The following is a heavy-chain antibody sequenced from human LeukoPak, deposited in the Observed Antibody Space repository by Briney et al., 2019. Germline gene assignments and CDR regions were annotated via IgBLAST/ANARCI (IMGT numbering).Heavy chain of an antibody. J-gene: IGHJ4*02. D-gene: IGHD6-19*01. CDR2: ISSSSTI. Sequence: GGSLRLSCAASGFTFSSYSMNWVRQAPGKGLEWVSYISSSSTIYYADSVKGRFTISRDNAKNSLYLQMNSLRAEDTAVYYCARVTYSSGNDYWGQGTLVTVSS. V-gene: IGHV3-48*01. CDR3: ARVTYSSGNDY. CDR1: GFTFSSYS.